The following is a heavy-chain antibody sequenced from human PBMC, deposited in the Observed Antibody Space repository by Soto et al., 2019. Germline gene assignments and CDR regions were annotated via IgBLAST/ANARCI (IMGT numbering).Heavy chain of an antibody. V-gene: IGHV5-51*01. J-gene: IGHJ4*02. CDR2: IYPGDSDT. CDR3: ARLGGEGFNPDWLLSVGLHFDY. CDR1: GYSFTSYW. D-gene: IGHD3-9*01. Sequence: GESLKISCKGSGYSFTSYWIGWVRQMPGKGLEWMGIIYPGDSDTRYSPSFQGQVTISADKSISTAYLQWSSLKASDTAMYYCARLGGEGFNPDWLLSVGLHFDYWGQGTLVTVSS.